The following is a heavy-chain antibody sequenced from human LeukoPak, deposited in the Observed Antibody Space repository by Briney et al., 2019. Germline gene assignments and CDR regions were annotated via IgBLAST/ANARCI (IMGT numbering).Heavy chain of an antibody. V-gene: IGHV3-48*01. D-gene: IGHD1-26*01. CDR3: ARVEVGATGDLKDY. CDR2: ISSSSSTI. Sequence: GGSLRLSCAASGFTFSSYSMNWVRQAPGKGLEWVSYISSSSSTIYYADSVKGRFTISRDNSKNTLYLQMNSLRAEDTAVYYCARVEVGATGDLKDYWGQGTLVTVSS. J-gene: IGHJ4*02. CDR1: GFTFSSYS.